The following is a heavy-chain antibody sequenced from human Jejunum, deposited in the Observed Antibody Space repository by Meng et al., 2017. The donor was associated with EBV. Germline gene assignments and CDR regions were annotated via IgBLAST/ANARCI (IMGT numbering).Heavy chain of an antibody. V-gene: IGHV4-34*01. CDR1: GGSFSGYS. J-gene: IGHJ4*02. Sequence: VRLSPWVTVCLNLSGTRSFASADDGGSFSGYSWTWIRQSPGKGLEWIGEINHSGSTNYNPSLKSRVTILVDTSKNQFSLKVNSVTAADTAVYYCARRVDLGVTAHFDYWGQGTLVTVSS. CDR2: INHSGST. D-gene: IGHD2-21*02. CDR3: ARRVDLGVTAHFDY.